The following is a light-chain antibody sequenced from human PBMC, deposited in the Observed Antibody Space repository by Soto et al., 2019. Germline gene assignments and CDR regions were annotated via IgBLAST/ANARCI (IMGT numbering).Light chain of an antibody. V-gene: IGKV3-20*01. CDR3: QQYGSSLVT. CDR1: QSVSSSY. J-gene: IGKJ2*01. CDR2: GAS. Sequence: EIVLTQSPGTLSLSPGERATLSCRASQSVSSSYLAWYQQKPGQAPRLLIYGASSSATGIPDRFSGSGSGTDFTITISRLEPEDFAVYYCQQYGSSLVTFGQATKLEIK.